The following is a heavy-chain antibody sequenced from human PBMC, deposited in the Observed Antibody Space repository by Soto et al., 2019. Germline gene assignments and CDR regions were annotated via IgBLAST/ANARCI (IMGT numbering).Heavy chain of an antibody. D-gene: IGHD1-26*01. J-gene: IGHJ4*02. CDR3: ARNQSGSSFDY. Sequence: ASVKVSCKASGYTFLSYGISWVRQAPGQGLEWMGWISAYSGNTDYAQRLQDRVTLTTDTSTSTAYMELRSLRSDDTAVYYCARNQSGSSFDYWGQGTLVTVSS. CDR1: GYTFLSYG. CDR2: ISAYSGNT. V-gene: IGHV1-18*01.